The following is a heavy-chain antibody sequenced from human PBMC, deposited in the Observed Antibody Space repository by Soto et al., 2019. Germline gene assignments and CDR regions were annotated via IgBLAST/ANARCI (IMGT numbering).Heavy chain of an antibody. D-gene: IGHD3-22*01. CDR2: IYYSGST. V-gene: IGHV4-31*03. J-gene: IGHJ4*02. CDR1: GGSISSGGYY. Sequence: ASETLSLTCTVSGGSISSGGYYWSWIRQHPGKGLEWIGYIYYSGSTYYNPSLKSRVTISVDTSKNQFSLKLSSVTAADTAVYYCARWGRYYYDSSGYPEIDYWGQGTLVTVSS. CDR3: ARWGRYYYDSSGYPEIDY.